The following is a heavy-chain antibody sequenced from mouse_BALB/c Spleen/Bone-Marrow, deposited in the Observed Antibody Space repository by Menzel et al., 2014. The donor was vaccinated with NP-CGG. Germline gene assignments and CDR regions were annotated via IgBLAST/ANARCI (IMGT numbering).Heavy chain of an antibody. CDR1: GFTFTDYY. Sequence: EVQVVESGGGLVRPGGSLRLSCATSGFTFTDYYMSWVRQPPGKALEWLGFIRNKANGYTTEYSASVKGRFTISRDNSQSILYLQMNTLRAEDSATYHCARDTGNYVRFAYWGQGTLVTVSA. D-gene: IGHD2-1*01. CDR3: ARDTGNYVRFAY. J-gene: IGHJ3*01. V-gene: IGHV7-3*02. CDR2: IRNKANGYTT.